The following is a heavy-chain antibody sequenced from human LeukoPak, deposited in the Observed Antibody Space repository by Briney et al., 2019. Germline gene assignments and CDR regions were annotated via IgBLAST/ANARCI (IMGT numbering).Heavy chain of an antibody. V-gene: IGHV1-69*05. CDR3: ASDVTIFGVRDYYFDY. J-gene: IGHJ4*02. CDR1: GGTFSSYA. CDR2: IIPIFGTA. Sequence: ASVKVSCKASGGTFSSYAISWVRQAPGQGLEWMGRIIPIFGTANYAQKFQGRVTITTDESTSTAHMELSSLRSEDTAVYYCASDVTIFGVRDYYFDYWGQGTLVTVSS. D-gene: IGHD3-3*01.